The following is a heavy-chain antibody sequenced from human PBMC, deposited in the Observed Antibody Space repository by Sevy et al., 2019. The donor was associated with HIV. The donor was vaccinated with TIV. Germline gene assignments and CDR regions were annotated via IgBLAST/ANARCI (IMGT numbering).Heavy chain of an antibody. J-gene: IGHJ6*02. Sequence: GGSLRLSCAASGFTFSSYSMNWVRQAPGKGLEWVSYISSSSSTIYYADSVKGRFTISRDNAKNSLYLQMNSLRAEDTAVYYSARDLGVPAAIGYYYGMDDWGQGTTVTVSS. D-gene: IGHD2-2*01. V-gene: IGHV3-48*01. CDR2: ISSSSSTI. CDR1: GFTFSSYS. CDR3: ARDLGVPAAIGYYYGMDD.